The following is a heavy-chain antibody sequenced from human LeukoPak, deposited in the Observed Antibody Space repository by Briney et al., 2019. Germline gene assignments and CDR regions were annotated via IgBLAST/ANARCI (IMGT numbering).Heavy chain of an antibody. CDR1: VYIFTAYY. V-gene: IGHV1-2*02. J-gene: IGHJ3*02. Sequence: ASVNVSCKASVYIFTAYYIHWVRQAPGQGRGWMGWINPNGGGTNYAQQFQGRVTMTRDTSISTAYMELSSLRSEDTAVYYCARRGPGYYDSQDAFDIWGQGTMVTVSS. CDR2: INPNGGGT. D-gene: IGHD3-22*01. CDR3: ARRGPGYYDSQDAFDI.